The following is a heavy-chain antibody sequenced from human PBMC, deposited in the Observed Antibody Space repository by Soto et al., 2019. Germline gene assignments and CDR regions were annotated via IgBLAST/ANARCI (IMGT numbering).Heavy chain of an antibody. CDR3: ARVPSISYDSSGYYFDY. J-gene: IGHJ4*02. Sequence: PSETLSLTCTVSGGSVSSGSYYWSWIRQPPGKGLEWIGYIYYSGSTNYNPSLKSRVTISVDTSKNQFSLKLSSVTAADTAVYYCARVPSISYDSSGYYFDYWGQGTLVTVAS. CDR2: IYYSGST. CDR1: GGSVSSGSYY. V-gene: IGHV4-61*01. D-gene: IGHD3-22*01.